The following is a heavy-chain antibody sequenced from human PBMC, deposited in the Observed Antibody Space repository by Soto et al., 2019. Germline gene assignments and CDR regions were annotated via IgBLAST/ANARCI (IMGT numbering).Heavy chain of an antibody. CDR3: VRDGTKTLRDWFDP. D-gene: IGHD1-1*01. V-gene: IGHV4-4*07. CDR1: GASISGFY. J-gene: IGHJ5*02. Sequence: SETLSLTCTVSGASISGFYWSWIRKSAGKGLEWIGRIYATGTADYNPSLKSRVMMSVDTSKKQFSLKLRSVTAADTAVYYCVRDGTKTLRDWFDPWGQGISVTVSS. CDR2: IYATGTA.